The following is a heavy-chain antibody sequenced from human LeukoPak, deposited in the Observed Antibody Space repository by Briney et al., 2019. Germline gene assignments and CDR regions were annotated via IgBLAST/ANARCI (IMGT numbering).Heavy chain of an antibody. CDR1: GFTFSNYW. CDR2: INHDGSTT. J-gene: IGHJ4*02. V-gene: IGHV3-74*03. Sequence: GGSLRLSCAASGFTFSNYWVHWVRQAPGKGLVWVSRINHDGSTTKYADSVKGRFTVSRDNAKNTLNLQMNSLRAEDTAVYYCARDKKSGESSEIDYWGQGTLVTVSS. D-gene: IGHD3-10*01. CDR3: ARDKKSGESSEIDY.